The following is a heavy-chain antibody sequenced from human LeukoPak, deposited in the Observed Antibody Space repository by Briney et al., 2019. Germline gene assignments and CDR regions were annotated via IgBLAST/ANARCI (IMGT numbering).Heavy chain of an antibody. CDR1: GYTFTSYY. V-gene: IGHV1-46*01. D-gene: IGHD3-22*01. J-gene: IGHJ4*02. CDR2: IDPSGGST. CDR3: ARDTDSNYYDSSGYSDY. Sequence: ASVTVSCKASGYTFTSYYMHWVRQAPGQGLEWMGIIDPSGGSTSYAQKFQGRVTMTRDTSTSTVYMELSSLRSEDTAVYYCARDTDSNYYDSSGYSDYWGQGTLVTVSS.